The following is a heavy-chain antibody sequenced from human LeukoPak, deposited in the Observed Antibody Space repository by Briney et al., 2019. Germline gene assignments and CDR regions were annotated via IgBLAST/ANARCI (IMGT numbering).Heavy chain of an antibody. Sequence: GGSLRLSCAASGFTFSSYGMHWVRQAPGKGLEWVAVIWYDGSNKYYADSVKGRFTISRDNSKNTLYLQMNSLRAEDTAVYYCARGVPDYYDSSGEAFDIWGQGTVVTVSS. J-gene: IGHJ3*02. D-gene: IGHD3-22*01. CDR3: ARGVPDYYDSSGEAFDI. CDR1: GFTFSSYG. V-gene: IGHV3-33*01. CDR2: IWYDGSNK.